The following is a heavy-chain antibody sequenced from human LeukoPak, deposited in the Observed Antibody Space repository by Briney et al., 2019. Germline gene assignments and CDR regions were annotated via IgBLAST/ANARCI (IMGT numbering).Heavy chain of an antibody. CDR3: ARGDTAMVHFDY. J-gene: IGHJ4*02. Sequence: ASVKVSCKASGGTFSSYAISWVRQAPGQGLEWMGRIIPIFGTANYAQKFQGRVTITTDESTSTAYVELSSLRSEDTAVYYCARGDTAMVHFDYWGQGTLVTVSS. CDR1: GGTFSSYA. V-gene: IGHV1-69*05. CDR2: IIPIFGTA. D-gene: IGHD5-18*01.